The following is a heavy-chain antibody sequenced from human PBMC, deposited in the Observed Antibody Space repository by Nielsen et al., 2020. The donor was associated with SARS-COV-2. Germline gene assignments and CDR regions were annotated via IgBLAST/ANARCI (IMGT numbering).Heavy chain of an antibody. CDR2: LSGDSYHI. J-gene: IGHJ4*02. CDR3: TRGFYSQSDY. CDR1: GFTFSSYS. D-gene: IGHD2-15*01. V-gene: IGHV3-21*01. Sequence: GSLRLSCEASGFTFSSYSMNWVRQAPGKGLEWVASLSGDSYHIYYSDSVKGRFTMSRDNGKNSLYLQMSNLRSEDTALYYCTRGFYSQSDYWGQGTLVTVSS.